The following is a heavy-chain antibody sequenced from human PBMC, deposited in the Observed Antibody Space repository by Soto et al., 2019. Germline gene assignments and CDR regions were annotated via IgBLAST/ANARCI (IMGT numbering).Heavy chain of an antibody. CDR3: ARSRGSSYYYYYGMDV. J-gene: IGHJ6*02. Sequence: GGSLRLSCAASGFTFSSYAMHWVRQAPGKGLEWVAVISYDGSNKYYADSVKGRFTISRDNSKNTLYLQMNSLRAEDTAVYYCARSRGSSYYYYYGMDVWGQGTTVTVSS. D-gene: IGHD6-13*01. V-gene: IGHV3-30-3*01. CDR1: GFTFSSYA. CDR2: ISYDGSNK.